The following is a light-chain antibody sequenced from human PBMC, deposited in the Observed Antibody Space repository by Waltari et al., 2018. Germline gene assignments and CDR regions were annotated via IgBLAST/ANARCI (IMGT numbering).Light chain of an antibody. Sequence: IVLIQSPATLSLSPGDSATLSCRASQSIRDFLAWYQHKPGQAPRLLIYNSAVRATDTPARFSGSGSGTDFTLTISSLEPEDFAVYYCQQRSNWPPLTFGGGTKVEIK. CDR3: QQRSNWPPLT. V-gene: IGKV3-11*01. CDR2: NSA. J-gene: IGKJ4*01. CDR1: QSIRDF.